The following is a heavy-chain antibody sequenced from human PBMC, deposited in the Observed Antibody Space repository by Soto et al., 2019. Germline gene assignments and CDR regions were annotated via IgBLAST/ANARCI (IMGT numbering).Heavy chain of an antibody. V-gene: IGHV1-2*02. CDR1: GYTFSDYY. CDR3: ARLQIEVAGTN. J-gene: IGHJ4*02. Sequence: ASVKVSCKASGYTFSDYYMHWVRQAPGQGLEWMGWTNANSGGTTYAQKFQGRVTMTRDTSISTAYMGLSRLSSDDTAIYYCARLQIEVAGTNWGQGTLVTVSS. CDR2: TNANSGGT. D-gene: IGHD6-19*01.